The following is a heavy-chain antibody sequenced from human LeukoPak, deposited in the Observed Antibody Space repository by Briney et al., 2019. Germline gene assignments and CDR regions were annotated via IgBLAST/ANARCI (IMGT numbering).Heavy chain of an antibody. D-gene: IGHD2-2*01. CDR2: MNPNSGNT. V-gene: IGHV1-8*01. CDR3: ARPYCSSTSCYGWFDP. Sequence: ASVKVSCKASGYTFTSYDINWVRQATGQGLEWMGWMNPNSGNTGYAQKFQGRVTMTRNTSISTAYMELSSLRSEDTAVYYCARPYCSSTSCYGWFDPWGQGTLVTVSS. CDR1: GYTFTSYD. J-gene: IGHJ5*02.